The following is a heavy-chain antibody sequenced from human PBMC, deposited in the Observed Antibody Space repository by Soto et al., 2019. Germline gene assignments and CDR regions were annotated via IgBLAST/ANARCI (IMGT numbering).Heavy chain of an antibody. CDR1: GGTFSSYA. V-gene: IGHV1-69*12. J-gene: IGHJ6*02. D-gene: IGHD1-26*01. CDR3: ASSGGRAPEGLYSYGRDV. CDR2: IIPIFGTA. Sequence: QVQLVQSGAEVKKPGSSVKVSCKASGGTFSSYAISWVRQAPGQGLEWMGGIIPIFGTAVYAQKFQGRVRTTGLEATSTAYMVLRTLSAEATAVYCGASSGGRAPEGLYSYGRDVGGQGPTVTVSS.